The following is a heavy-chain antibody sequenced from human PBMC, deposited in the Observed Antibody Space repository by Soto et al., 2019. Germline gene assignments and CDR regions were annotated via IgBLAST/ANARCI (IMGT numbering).Heavy chain of an antibody. CDR1: GGSISTYS. CDR3: ARIPVDTYMIYWSDP. V-gene: IGHV4-59*01. Sequence: SETLPLTCTVSGGSISTYSLSWIRQSPGKGLEWIRHVYYSGSTNYIPSLKSRLTISVDTAKNQFSLKLNPVTAADTAVYYCARIPVDTYMIYWSDPWGQGTQVTSPQ. J-gene: IGHJ5*02. CDR2: VYYSGST. D-gene: IGHD3-16*01.